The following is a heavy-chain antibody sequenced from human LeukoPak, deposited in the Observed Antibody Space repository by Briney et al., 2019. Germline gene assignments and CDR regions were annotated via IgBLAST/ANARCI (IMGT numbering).Heavy chain of an antibody. CDR3: AKVGQPWSIWSYFGS. CDR2: MYYSGST. D-gene: IGHD3-3*01. CDR1: GFTVSSNY. V-gene: IGHV4-59*02. Sequence: GSLRLSCAASGFTVSSNYMSWIRQPPGKGLEWIGSMYYSGSTSYNPSLKCRVTISVDTSKNQFSLKLSSVIAADTAVYYCAKVGQPWSIWSYFGSWGQGTLVTVSS. J-gene: IGHJ4*02.